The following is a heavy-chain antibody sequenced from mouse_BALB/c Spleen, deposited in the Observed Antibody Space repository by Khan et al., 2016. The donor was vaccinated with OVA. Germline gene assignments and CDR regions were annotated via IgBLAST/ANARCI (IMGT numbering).Heavy chain of an antibody. CDR3: VSFYYVVRFYALDS. J-gene: IGHJ4*01. CDR2: LWGGGSR. Sequence: QVQLKESGPGLVAPSQSLSITCTFSGFSLTSYGVSWVRQPQGKGLEWLGVLWGGGSRNYYSDIKYRLSNSMDDTKSQVFLKRNSLQTDDTATYYCVSFYYVVRFYALDSWGQRTSVTVSS. CDR1: GFSLTSYG. D-gene: IGHD1-1*01. V-gene: IGHV2-3*01.